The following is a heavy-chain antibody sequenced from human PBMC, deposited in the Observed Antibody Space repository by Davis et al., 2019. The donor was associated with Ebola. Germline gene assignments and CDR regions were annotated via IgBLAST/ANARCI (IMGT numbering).Heavy chain of an antibody. CDR3: ARDPGYYDSSGYYRYYYYGMDV. CDR1: GGSISSYY. J-gene: IGHJ6*04. CDR2: IYYSGST. Sequence: MPGGSLRLSCTVSGGSISSYYWSWIRQPPGKGLEWIGYIYYSGSTNYNPSLKSRVTISVDTSKNQFSLKLSSVTAADTAVYYCARDPGYYDSSGYYRYYYYGMDVWGKGTTVTVSS. V-gene: IGHV4-59*12. D-gene: IGHD3-22*01.